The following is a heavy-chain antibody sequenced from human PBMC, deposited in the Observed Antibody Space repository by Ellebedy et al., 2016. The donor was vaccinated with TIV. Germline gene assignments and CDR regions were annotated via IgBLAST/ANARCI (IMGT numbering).Heavy chain of an antibody. CDR2: INPSGGST. D-gene: IGHD6-13*01. CDR3: ARDRYSSSGRKRGSMDV. V-gene: IGHV1-46*04. Sequence: AASVKVSCKASGYTFTNYYMHCLRQAPGQGLEWMGIINPSGGSTTYAQNLQGRVTMTRDTSTSTVYMELSSLRSEDTAVYSCARDRYSSSGRKRGSMDVWGQGTTVTVSS. CDR1: GYTFTNYY. J-gene: IGHJ6*02.